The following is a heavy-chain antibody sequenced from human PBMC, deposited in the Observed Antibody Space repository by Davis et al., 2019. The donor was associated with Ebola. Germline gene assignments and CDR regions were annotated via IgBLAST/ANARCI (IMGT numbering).Heavy chain of an antibody. CDR3: ARGIAGSEWLLFRPSDANWFDP. D-gene: IGHD3-3*01. V-gene: IGHV3-48*04. Sequence: GESLKISCAASGFTFSSYAMSWVRQAPGKGLEWVSYISSSSSTIYYADSVKGRFTISRDNAKNSLYLQMNSLRAEDTAVYYCARGIAGSEWLLFRPSDANWFDPWGQGTLVTVSS. CDR1: GFTFSSYA. CDR2: ISSSSSTI. J-gene: IGHJ5*02.